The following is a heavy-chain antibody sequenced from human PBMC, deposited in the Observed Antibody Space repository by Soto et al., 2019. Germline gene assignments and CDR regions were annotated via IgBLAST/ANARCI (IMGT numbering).Heavy chain of an antibody. D-gene: IGHD3-10*01. CDR2: IYHSGST. J-gene: IGHJ4*02. CDR1: GVPISSSSW. V-gene: IGHV4-4*02. Sequence: SETLSHTCTVSGVPISSSSWLTWVRQPPGKGLEWVGEIYHSGSTNYNPSLKSRVAISVDKSKNQFSLKLTSVTAADTAVYYCAGGFGSGHYDYWGQGTLVTVSS. CDR3: AGGFGSGHYDY.